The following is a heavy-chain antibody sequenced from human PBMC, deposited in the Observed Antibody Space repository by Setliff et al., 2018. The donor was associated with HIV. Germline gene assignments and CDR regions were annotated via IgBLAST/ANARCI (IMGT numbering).Heavy chain of an antibody. V-gene: IGHV3-15*01. J-gene: IGHJ4*02. Sequence: GGSLRLSCVVSGLNFNNAWMTWVRQAPGKGLEWVGRIKTKTQRGTTDYAAPAKGRFIISRDDSKHTLYLQMNSLRSEDTAVYYCVTGVGTSSVDYWGQGTMVTVSS. CDR1: GLNFNNAW. CDR3: VTGVGTSSVDY. CDR2: IKTKTQRGTT. D-gene: IGHD3-22*01.